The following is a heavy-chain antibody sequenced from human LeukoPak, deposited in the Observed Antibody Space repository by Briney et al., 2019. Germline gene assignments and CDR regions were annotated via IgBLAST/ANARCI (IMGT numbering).Heavy chain of an antibody. CDR2: IKQDGSQR. D-gene: IGHD6-6*01. V-gene: IGHV3-7*01. CDR3: ARRGGSSSRRSPIDY. CDR1: GFTFSDYW. Sequence: GGSLRLSCTASGFTFSDYWMTWVRQAPGKGPEWVANIKQDGSQRYYVDSVRGRFTISRDNAKNSLFLQMNGLRAEDTAVYYCARRGGSSSRRSPIDYWGQGTLVAVSS. J-gene: IGHJ4*02.